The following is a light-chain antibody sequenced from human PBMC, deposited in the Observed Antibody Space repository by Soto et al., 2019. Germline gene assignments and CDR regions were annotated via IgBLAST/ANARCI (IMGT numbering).Light chain of an antibody. CDR3: QQSYYSPMFT. CDR2: AAS. J-gene: IGKJ2*01. V-gene: IGKV1-39*01. CDR1: QSISNS. Sequence: DIQMTQSPSSLSAYVGDRVTITCQSSQSISNSLNWYQQRPGKAPKLLIYAASSLGDGVPSRFSGSGSSTRFTLTISSLQPEDFATYYCQQSYYSPMFTFGQGTKVALK.